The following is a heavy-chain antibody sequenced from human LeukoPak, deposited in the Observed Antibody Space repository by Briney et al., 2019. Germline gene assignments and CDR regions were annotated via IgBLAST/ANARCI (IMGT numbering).Heavy chain of an antibody. D-gene: IGHD1-1*01. CDR3: ADLSSGTLDY. Sequence: PGGSLRLSCAASGFTFSTYSMNWVRQAPGKGLEWVAVISYDGSNKYYADSVKGRFTISRDNSKNTLYLQMNSLRAEDTAVYYCADLSSGTLDYWGQGTLVTVSS. V-gene: IGHV3-30*03. J-gene: IGHJ4*02. CDR1: GFTFSTYS. CDR2: ISYDGSNK.